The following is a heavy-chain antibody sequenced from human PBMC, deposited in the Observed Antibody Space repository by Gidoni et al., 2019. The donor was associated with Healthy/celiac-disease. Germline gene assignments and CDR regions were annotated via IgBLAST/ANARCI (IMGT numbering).Heavy chain of an antibody. J-gene: IGHJ4*02. CDR2: INAGNGNT. CDR1: GYTFTSYA. Sequence: QVQLVQSGAEVKKPGASVKVSCQASGYTFTSYAMHWVRQAPGQRLEWMGWINAGNGNTKYSQKFQGRVTITRDTSASTAYMELSSLRSEDTAVYYCARGLTVSLLLGYWGQGTLVTVSS. CDR3: ARGLTVSLLLGY. V-gene: IGHV1-3*01. D-gene: IGHD2-8*02.